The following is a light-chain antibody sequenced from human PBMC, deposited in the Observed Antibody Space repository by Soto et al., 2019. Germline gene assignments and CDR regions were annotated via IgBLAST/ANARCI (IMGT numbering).Light chain of an antibody. J-gene: IGKJ5*01. CDR1: QRASSS. Sequence: VLTQSPSTLSLSPGDTPTLSCGASQRASSSLAWYQQKPRQAPRILIYDASSRDTGIPARFSGRGSGTDFTITITSLEPEDFAVYYCHHRGTGITFGQGTRLEI. CDR2: DAS. V-gene: IGKV3-11*01. CDR3: HHRGTGIT.